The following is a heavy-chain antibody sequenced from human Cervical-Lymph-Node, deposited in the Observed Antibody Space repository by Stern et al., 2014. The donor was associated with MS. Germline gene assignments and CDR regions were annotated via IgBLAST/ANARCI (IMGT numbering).Heavy chain of an antibody. CDR3: ATGILGATPLFAH. J-gene: IGHJ4*02. CDR1: GFTFNNSA. D-gene: IGHD1-26*01. Sequence: VQLVQSGPEVRKPGTSVKVSCTVSGFTFNNSAVQWVRQARGQRLERIGWIVVGSGNTIYAQQFQERVTISRDMSTNTAYMALSSLRSEDTAVYYCATGILGATPLFAHWGQGSLVTVSS. CDR2: IVVGSGNT. V-gene: IGHV1-58*01.